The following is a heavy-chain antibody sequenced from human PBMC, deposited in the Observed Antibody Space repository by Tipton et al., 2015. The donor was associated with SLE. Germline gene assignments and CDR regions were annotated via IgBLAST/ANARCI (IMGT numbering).Heavy chain of an antibody. CDR2: IYPADSDT. CDR3: ARQLHHGYSSGWYDY. Sequence: QLVQSGAEVKKPGESLKISCKGSGYSFTNYWIGWVRQMPGKGLAWMGIIYPADSDTRYSPSFQGQVTISVARSIDTAYLQWRSLKASDTAMYYCARQLHHGYSSGWYDYWGQGTLVSVSS. D-gene: IGHD6-19*01. V-gene: IGHV5-51*01. J-gene: IGHJ4*02. CDR1: GYSFTNYW.